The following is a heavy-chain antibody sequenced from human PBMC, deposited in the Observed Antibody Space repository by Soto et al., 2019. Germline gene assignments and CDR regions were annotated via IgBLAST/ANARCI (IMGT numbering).Heavy chain of an antibody. CDR3: ARGIGTVGATFFDY. V-gene: IGHV1-2*02. D-gene: IGHD1-26*01. J-gene: IGHJ4*02. CDR1: GYTFTGYY. CDR2: INPNSGGT. Sequence: ASVKVSCKASGYTFTGYYMHWVRQAPGQGLEWMGWINPNSGGTNYAQKFQGRVTMTRDTSISTAYMELSRLRSDDTAVYYCARGIGTVGATFFDYWGQGTLVTVSS.